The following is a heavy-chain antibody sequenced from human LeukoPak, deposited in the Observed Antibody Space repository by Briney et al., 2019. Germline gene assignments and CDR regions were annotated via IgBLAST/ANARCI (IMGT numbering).Heavy chain of an antibody. D-gene: IGHD4-23*01. J-gene: IGHJ4*02. CDR2: IYYSGST. CDR3: ASASYGGNFPFDY. V-gene: IGHV4-39*07. Sequence: SETLSLTCTVSGGSISSSSYYWGWIRQPPGKGLEWIGSIYYSGSTYYNPSLKSRVTISVDTSKNQFSLKLSSVTAADTAVYYCASASYGGNFPFDYWGQGTLVTVSS. CDR1: GGSISSSSYY.